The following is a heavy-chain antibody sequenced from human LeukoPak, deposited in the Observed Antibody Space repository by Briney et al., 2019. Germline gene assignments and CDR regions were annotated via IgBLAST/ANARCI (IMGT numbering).Heavy chain of an antibody. D-gene: IGHD1-14*01. V-gene: IGHV4-59*01. J-gene: IGHJ6*04. Sequence: PSETLSLTCTVSGDSMSPYFWTWVRQSPGKGLEWVGYIYQTTTTYNPSLKGRVTISTDMSQNQLSLKVTSVTAADTAVYYCARNFPGRTEDVWGKGTPVIVSS. CDR1: GDSMSPYF. CDR3: ARNFPGRTEDV. CDR2: IYQTTT.